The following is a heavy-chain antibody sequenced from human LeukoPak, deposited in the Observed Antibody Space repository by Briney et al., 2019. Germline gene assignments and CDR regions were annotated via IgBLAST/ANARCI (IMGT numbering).Heavy chain of an antibody. CDR2: IWYDGSNT. D-gene: IGHD3-3*01. Sequence: GGSLRLSCAASGFSFNTYGMLWVRQAPRKGLECVAVIWYDGSNTYYADSVKGRFTISRDNSKNTLYLQMNSLRGEDTAVYYCARGGPEWPLDYWGQGTLVTVSS. V-gene: IGHV3-33*01. CDR1: GFSFNTYG. CDR3: ARGGPEWPLDY. J-gene: IGHJ4*02.